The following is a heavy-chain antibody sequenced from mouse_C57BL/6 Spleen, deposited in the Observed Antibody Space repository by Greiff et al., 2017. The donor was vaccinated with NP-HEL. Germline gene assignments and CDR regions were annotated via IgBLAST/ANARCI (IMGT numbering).Heavy chain of an antibody. V-gene: IGHV1-64*01. Sequence: VQLQQSGAELVKPGASVKLSCKASGYTFTSYWMHWVKQRPGQGLEWIGMIHPNSGSTNYNEKFKSKATLTVDKSSSTASLQLSSLTSEDSAVYYRAQRGGWDFDAMDYWGQGTSVTVSA. CDR1: GYTFTSYW. J-gene: IGHJ4*01. CDR2: IHPNSGST. D-gene: IGHD4-1*01. CDR3: AQRGGWDFDAMDY.